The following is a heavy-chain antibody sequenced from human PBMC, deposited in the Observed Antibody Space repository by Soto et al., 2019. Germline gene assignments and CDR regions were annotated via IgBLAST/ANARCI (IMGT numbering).Heavy chain of an antibody. CDR2: TYFYDGTS. J-gene: IGHJ4*02. D-gene: IGHD6-19*01. CDR3: ARHLWSSGYYLVFDS. CDR1: GDSLGGYY. Sequence: QVQLRASGPGLVKPSETLSLTCTVSGDSLGGYYWSWIRQTPGKGLEWIGYTYFYDGTSKYNPSLKSRRSLSVDKSKRQFSLRLSAVTAADAAVYYCARHLWSSGYYLVFDSWGQGTLVTVSS. V-gene: IGHV4-59*08.